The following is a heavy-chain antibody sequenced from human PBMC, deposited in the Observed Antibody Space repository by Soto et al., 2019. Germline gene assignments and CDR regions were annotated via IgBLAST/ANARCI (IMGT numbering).Heavy chain of an antibody. CDR3: AKVSVAGTSGY. CDR2: ISGSGGST. D-gene: IGHD6-19*01. J-gene: IGHJ4*02. Sequence: GSLRLSCAASGFTFSSYAMSWFRQAPGKGLEWVSAISGSGGSTYYADSVKGRFTISRDNSKNTLYLQMNSLRAEDTAVYYCAKVSVAGTSGYWGQGTLVTVSS. CDR1: GFTFSSYA. V-gene: IGHV3-23*01.